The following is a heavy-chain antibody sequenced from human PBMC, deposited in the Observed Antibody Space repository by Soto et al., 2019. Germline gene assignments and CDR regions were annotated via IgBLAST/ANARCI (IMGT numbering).Heavy chain of an antibody. Sequence: QLVQSGVEMKNPGASVKVSCKASGYTFTSYGISWVRQAPGQALEWMGWISGFNDDTNHAQKFRGRGTVTKDTSTSTAYMELRSLKSDDTAMYYCARSGSYYPARNWFGPWGQGTLVIVSS. V-gene: IGHV1-18*01. CDR1: GYTFTSYG. J-gene: IGHJ5*02. D-gene: IGHD3-10*01. CDR2: ISGFNDDT. CDR3: ARSGSYYPARNWFGP.